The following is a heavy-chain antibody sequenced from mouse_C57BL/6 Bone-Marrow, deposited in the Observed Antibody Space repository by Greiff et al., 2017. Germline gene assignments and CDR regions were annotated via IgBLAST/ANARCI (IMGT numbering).Heavy chain of an antibody. Sequence: EVQGVESGAELVRPGASVKLSCTASGFNIKDDYMHWVKQRPEQGLAWIGWIDPENGDTEYASKFQGKATITADTSSNTAYLQLSSLTSEDTAVYYCTTGNFDYWGQGTTLTVSS. CDR2: IDPENGDT. CDR3: TTGNFDY. J-gene: IGHJ2*01. V-gene: IGHV14-4*01. CDR1: GFNIKDDY.